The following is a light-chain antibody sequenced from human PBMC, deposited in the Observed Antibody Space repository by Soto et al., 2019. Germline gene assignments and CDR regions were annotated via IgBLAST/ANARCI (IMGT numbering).Light chain of an antibody. V-gene: IGKV3D-11*01. J-gene: IGKJ5*01. Sequence: EIVLTQSPATLSLSPGESATLSCRASQGVSSYLAWYQQKPGQAPRLLIYDTSNRATGIPARFSGSGPGTDFTLTISCLEPEDFAVYYCQQRSNWLVTFGQGTRLEIK. CDR3: QQRSNWLVT. CDR2: DTS. CDR1: QGVSSY.